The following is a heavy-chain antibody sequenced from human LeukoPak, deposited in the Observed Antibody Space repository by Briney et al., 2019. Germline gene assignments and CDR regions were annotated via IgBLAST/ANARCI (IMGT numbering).Heavy chain of an antibody. D-gene: IGHD5-24*01. CDR1: GFTFSSYS. Sequence: GGSLRLSCAASGFTFSSYSMNWVRQAPGKGLEWVSSISSSSSYIYYADSVKGRFTISRDNAKNSLYLQMNSLRAEDTAVYFCARGEEKATITALDSWGQGTLVTVSS. V-gene: IGHV3-21*01. J-gene: IGHJ4*02. CDR3: ARGEEKATITALDS. CDR2: ISSSSSYI.